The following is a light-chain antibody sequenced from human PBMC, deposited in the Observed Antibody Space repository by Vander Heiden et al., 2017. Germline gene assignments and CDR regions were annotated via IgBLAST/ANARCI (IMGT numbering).Light chain of an antibody. CDR3: GTWDSSLRVYV. V-gene: IGLV1-51*02. Sequence: QSVLTHAPSVSAAPGQKVTISCSGSSSNIGNNSVSWYQQLPGTAPKLLIYENNKRPSGIPDRFSGSKSGTSATLGITGLPTGDEADYYCGTWDSSLRVYVFGSGTKVTVL. CDR2: ENN. J-gene: IGLJ1*01. CDR1: SSNIGNNS.